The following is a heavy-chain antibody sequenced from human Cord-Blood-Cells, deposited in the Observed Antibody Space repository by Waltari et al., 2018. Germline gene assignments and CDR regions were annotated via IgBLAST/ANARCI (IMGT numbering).Heavy chain of an antibody. V-gene: IGHV3-21*01. D-gene: IGHD3-3*01. CDR1: GFTFSGSS. CDR3: ARGSDYDFWSGYYKCFDY. Sequence: VHMVESGGGLVKPGGSLRPSCAASGFTFSGSSRNWARQAPGKGLEWVSSISSSSSYIYYADSVKGRFTISRDNAKNSLYLQMNSLRAEDTAVYYCARGSDYDFWSGYYKCFDYWGQGTLVTVSS. J-gene: IGHJ4*02. CDR2: ISSSSSYI.